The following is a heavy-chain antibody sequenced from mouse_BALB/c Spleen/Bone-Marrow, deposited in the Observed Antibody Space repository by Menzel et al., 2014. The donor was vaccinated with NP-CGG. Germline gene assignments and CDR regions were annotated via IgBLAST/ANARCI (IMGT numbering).Heavy chain of an antibody. D-gene: IGHD5-1*01. CDR2: SRNKANDYTT. V-gene: IGHV7-1*02. J-gene: IGHJ1*01. Sequence: EVHLVESGGGLVQTGGSLRLPRATSGFNFSDFYMEWVRQPPGKRLEWTAASRNKANDYTTEYSASVKGRSIVSRGTSQSILYLQMNALRAEDTAVYYCARYTYPGYFDVWGAWTTVTVSS. CDR3: ARYTYPGYFDV. CDR1: GFNFSDFY.